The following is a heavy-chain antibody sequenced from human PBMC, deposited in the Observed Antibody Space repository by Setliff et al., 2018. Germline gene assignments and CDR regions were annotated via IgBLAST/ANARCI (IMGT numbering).Heavy chain of an antibody. D-gene: IGHD2-8*01. CDR2: ISAHSGNT. Sequence: ASVKVSCKASGYTFNHYGITWVRLAPGQGLEWMGWISAHSGNTFYAPQFQGRLVMTTDTSTNTANMELRNLTSDDTAMYFCERLVRYCTRVTCQRSSDGDFWGQGTPVTVSS. J-gene: IGHJ4*02. CDR3: ERLVRYCTRVTCQRSSDGDF. V-gene: IGHV1-18*01. CDR1: GYTFNHYG.